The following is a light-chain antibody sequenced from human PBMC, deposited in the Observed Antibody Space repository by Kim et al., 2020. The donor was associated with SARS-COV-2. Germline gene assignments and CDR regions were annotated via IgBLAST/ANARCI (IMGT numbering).Light chain of an antibody. CDR2: ATS. J-gene: IGKJ1*01. Sequence: SVGGEVTITCRARQDISNYLAWYQQKPGKAPKLLMYATSTLQSGVPSRFRGSRSGTDFTLIITRLQPEDVATYFYQKYDSAPWTFGQGTKVDIK. CDR3: QKYDSAPWT. CDR1: QDISNY. V-gene: IGKV1-27*01.